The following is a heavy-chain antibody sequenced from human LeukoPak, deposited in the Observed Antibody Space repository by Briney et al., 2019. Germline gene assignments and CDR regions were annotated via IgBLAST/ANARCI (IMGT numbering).Heavy chain of an antibody. CDR3: ARGRELLLFDY. J-gene: IGHJ4*02. CDR1: GFTFSSYS. V-gene: IGHV3-21*04. CDR2: ISSSSSYI. Sequence: GGSLRLSCAASGFTFSSYSMNWVRQAPGKGLEWVSSISSSSSYIYYADSVKGRFTISRDNAKNSLYLRMNSLRAEDTALYHCARGRELLLFDYWGQGTLVTVSS. D-gene: IGHD1-26*01.